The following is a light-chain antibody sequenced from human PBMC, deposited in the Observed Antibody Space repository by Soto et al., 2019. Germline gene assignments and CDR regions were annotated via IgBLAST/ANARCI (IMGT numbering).Light chain of an antibody. CDR1: QSVSSV. CDR2: AAS. Sequence: EIVMTQSPATLSVSPGERATLSCRASQSVSSVLAWYQQKPGQPPRLLIYAASTRATGIPARFSGSGSGTEFDLTISSLQSEDFAVYYCQQYNNWPPRTFGGGTTVEIK. V-gene: IGKV3-15*01. J-gene: IGKJ4*01. CDR3: QQYNNWPPRT.